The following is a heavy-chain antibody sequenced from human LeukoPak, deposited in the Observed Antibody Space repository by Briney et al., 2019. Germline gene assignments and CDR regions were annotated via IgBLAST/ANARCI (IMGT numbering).Heavy chain of an antibody. CDR1: GGSISNY. J-gene: IGHJ4*02. D-gene: IGHD6-6*01. CDR3: ARQYSSSSFFDY. Sequence: SETLSLTCTVSGGSISNYWSWIRQPPGKGLEWIGYIYTSGTTNYNPSLKSRVTISVDTSKNQFSLRLSSVTAADTAVYYCARQYSSSSFFDYWGQGTLVTVSS. V-gene: IGHV4-4*09. CDR2: IYTSGTT.